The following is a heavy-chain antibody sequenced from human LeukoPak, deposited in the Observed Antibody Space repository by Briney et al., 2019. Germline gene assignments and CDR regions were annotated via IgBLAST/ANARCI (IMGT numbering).Heavy chain of an antibody. CDR3: ARDRAYPRDQFDL. Sequence: GGSLRLSGEASGFTFSGFALSGVRQAPGKGREGVSAITGTGDVTWYPDSVKGRFTISRDRSKNTVYLQMNSLRVEDTALYYCARDRAYPRDQFDLWGQGTLVTVSS. CDR1: GFTFSGFA. J-gene: IGHJ5*02. CDR2: ITGTGDVT. V-gene: IGHV3-23*01.